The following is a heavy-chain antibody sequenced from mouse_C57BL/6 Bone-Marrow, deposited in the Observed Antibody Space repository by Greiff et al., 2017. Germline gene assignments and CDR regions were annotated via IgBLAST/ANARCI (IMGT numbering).Heavy chain of an antibody. CDR3: ARRDYGRLFAY. Sequence: QVQLKESGAELVKPGASVKISCKASGYAFSSYWMNWVKQRPGKGLEWIGQIYPGDGDTNYNGKFKGKATLTADKSSSTAYMQLSSLTSEDSAVYFCARRDYGRLFAYWGQGTLVTVSA. CDR2: IYPGDGDT. D-gene: IGHD1-1*01. J-gene: IGHJ3*01. V-gene: IGHV1-80*01. CDR1: GYAFSSYW.